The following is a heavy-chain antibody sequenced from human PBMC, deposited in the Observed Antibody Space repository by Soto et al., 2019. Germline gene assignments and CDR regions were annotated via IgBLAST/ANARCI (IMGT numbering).Heavy chain of an antibody. CDR2: ISARGGSS. V-gene: IGHV3-23*01. Sequence: DVQLLESGGGLVQPGGSLRLSCAASGFSFSSYAMVWVRQAPGKGLELVSVISARGGSSYFADSVKGRFTISRDNSKNVLSLEINSLRAEDTAISFCAKGSIEYSASVDNWGQGTLVLVSS. J-gene: IGHJ4*02. CDR1: GFSFSSYA. CDR3: AKGSIEYSASVDN. D-gene: IGHD4-4*01.